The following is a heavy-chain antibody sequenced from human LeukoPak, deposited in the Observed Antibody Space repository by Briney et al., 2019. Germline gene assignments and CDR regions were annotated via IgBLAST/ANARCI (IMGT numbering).Heavy chain of an antibody. CDR3: ARWVGYCNSTSCYMDY. Sequence: PSETLSLTCAVYGGSFSGYYWSWIRQPPGKGLEWIGEINHSGSTNYNPSLKSRVTISVDTSKNQFSLKLSSVTAADTAVYYCARWVGYCNSTSCYMDYWGQGTLVTVSS. CDR1: GGSFSGYY. D-gene: IGHD2-2*02. CDR2: INHSGST. J-gene: IGHJ4*02. V-gene: IGHV4-34*01.